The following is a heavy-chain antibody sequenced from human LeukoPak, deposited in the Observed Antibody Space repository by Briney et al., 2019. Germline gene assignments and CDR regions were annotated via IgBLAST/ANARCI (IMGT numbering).Heavy chain of an antibody. Sequence: ASVKVSCKASGYTFTSYDINWVRQATGQGLEWMGWMNPNSGNTGYAQKFQGRVTMTRNTSISTAYMELSSLRSEDTAVYYCAREGSRINGYSYWGQGTLVTVSS. CDR3: AREGSRINGYSY. D-gene: IGHD5-18*01. CDR2: MNPNSGNT. J-gene: IGHJ4*02. CDR1: GYTFTSYD. V-gene: IGHV1-8*01.